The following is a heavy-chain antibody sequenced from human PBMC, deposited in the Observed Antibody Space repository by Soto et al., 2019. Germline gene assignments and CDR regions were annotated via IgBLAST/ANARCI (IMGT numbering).Heavy chain of an antibody. D-gene: IGHD2-15*01. J-gene: IGHJ4*02. Sequence: GASVKVSCKASGDTFTSYAMHWVRQAPGQRLKWMGWINAGNGNTKYSQKFQGRFTITRDTYASTAYMELSSLRAEYTAVYYCARDRQRLVAATFDYWGQGTLVTVSS. V-gene: IGHV1-3*01. CDR1: GDTFTSYA. CDR3: ARDRQRLVAATFDY. CDR2: INAGNGNT.